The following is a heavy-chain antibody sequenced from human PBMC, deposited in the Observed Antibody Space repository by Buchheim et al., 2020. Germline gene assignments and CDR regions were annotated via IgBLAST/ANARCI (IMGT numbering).Heavy chain of an antibody. Sequence: QVQLVESGGGVVQPGRSLRLSCAASGFTFSSYGMHWVRQAPGKGLEWVAVISYDGSNKYYADSVKGRFTISRDNSKHTLYLQMNSLRAEDTAVYYCAKGLGSDWFDPWGQGTL. CDR3: AKGLGSDWFDP. J-gene: IGHJ5*02. CDR2: ISYDGSNK. D-gene: IGHD6-19*01. V-gene: IGHV3-30*18. CDR1: GFTFSSYG.